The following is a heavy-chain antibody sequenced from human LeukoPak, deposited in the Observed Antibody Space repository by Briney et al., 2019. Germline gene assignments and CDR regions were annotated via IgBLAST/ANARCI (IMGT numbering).Heavy chain of an antibody. V-gene: IGHV4-34*01. Sequence: SETLSLTCAVYGGSFSGYYWYWIRQPPGKGLEWIGEINYSGSTNYNPSLKSRVTISADTSKNQFSLKMSSVTAADTAVYYCATTLGYWGQGTLVTVSP. D-gene: IGHD3-16*01. J-gene: IGHJ4*02. CDR2: INYSGST. CDR3: ATTLGY. CDR1: GGSFSGYY.